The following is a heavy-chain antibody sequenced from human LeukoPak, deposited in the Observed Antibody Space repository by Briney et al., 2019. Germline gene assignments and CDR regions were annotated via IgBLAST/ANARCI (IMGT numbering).Heavy chain of an antibody. CDR3: ARGASNRFDY. V-gene: IGHV3-74*01. CDR2: VHIDGSST. Sequence: GGSLRLSCAASGFTFGNYLMHWVRQAPGKGQMWVSRVHIDGSSTTYADSVKGRFTISRDDAKNTLYLQMNSLRAEDTAVYYCARGASNRFDYWGQGTLVTVSS. CDR1: GFTFGNYL. D-gene: IGHD1-14*01. J-gene: IGHJ4*02.